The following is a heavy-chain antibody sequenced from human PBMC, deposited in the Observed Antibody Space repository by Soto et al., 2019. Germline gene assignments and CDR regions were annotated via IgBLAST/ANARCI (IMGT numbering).Heavy chain of an antibody. CDR1: GFTFSSYA. J-gene: IGHJ6*02. CDR2: ISSNGGST. V-gene: IGHV3-64*01. D-gene: IGHD6-19*01. CDR3: SCSIAVPGPYSYSCFDV. Sequence: GGSLRLSCAASGFTFSSYAMHWVRQAPGKGLEYVSAISSNGGSTYYANSVKGRFTISRDNSKNTLYLQMGSLRAEDMAVYYCSCSIAVPGPYSYSCFDVWGQGTTVTVSS.